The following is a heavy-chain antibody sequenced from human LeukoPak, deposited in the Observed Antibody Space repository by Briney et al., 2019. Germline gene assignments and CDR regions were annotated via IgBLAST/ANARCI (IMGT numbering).Heavy chain of an antibody. CDR2: INHSGSS. J-gene: IGHJ4*01. V-gene: IGHV4-34*01. Sequence: RPSETLSLTCAVPNVSFSGYFWSWLRQAPGKGLECIGDINHSGSSHYSPSLKNRAVMSIDTSKNEFSLRLTSVTAADTAVYYCARGRGYNWDQIYFVYWGHGTLVTVSS. D-gene: IGHD1-20*01. CDR1: NVSFSGYF. CDR3: ARGRGYNWDQIYFVY.